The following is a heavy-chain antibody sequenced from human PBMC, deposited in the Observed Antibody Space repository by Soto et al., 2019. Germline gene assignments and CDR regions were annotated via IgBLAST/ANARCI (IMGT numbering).Heavy chain of an antibody. CDR1: GYTFTSYG. D-gene: IGHD3-3*01. CDR2: MSAYNGNT. J-gene: IGHJ5*02. Sequence: QVQLVQSGAEVKKPGASVKVSCKASGYTFTSYGISWVRQAPGQGLEWMGWMSAYNGNTNYAQKLKGRVTRTTDTSTSTAYMELMSLRSDDTAVYYGARDAATIFGVDSHWFPPWGQGTLVTVSS. CDR3: ARDAATIFGVDSHWFPP. V-gene: IGHV1-18*01.